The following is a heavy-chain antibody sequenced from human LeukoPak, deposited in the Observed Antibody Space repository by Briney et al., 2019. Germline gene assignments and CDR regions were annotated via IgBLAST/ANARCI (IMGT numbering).Heavy chain of an antibody. V-gene: IGHV1-46*01. D-gene: IGHD1-26*01. CDR3: ARDLAGASQRFDY. J-gene: IGHJ4*02. CDR1: GYTFTDYF. CDR2: INPSGDTI. Sequence: ASVKVSCKASGYTFTDYFMHWVRQAPGQGLEWMGIINPSGDTISYAQKLQGRVTMTTDTSTSTAYMELRSLRSDDTAVYYCARDLAGASQRFDYWGQGTLVTVSS.